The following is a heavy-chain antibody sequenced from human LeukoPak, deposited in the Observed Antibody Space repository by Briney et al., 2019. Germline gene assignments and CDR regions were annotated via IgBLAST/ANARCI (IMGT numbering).Heavy chain of an antibody. J-gene: IGHJ4*02. CDR2: ISGSGGST. V-gene: IGHV3-23*01. Sequence: GGSMRLSCAASGFTFSSYAMSWVRQSPGKGLEWVSAISGSGGSTYYADSVKGRFTISRDNSKNTLYLQMNSLRAEDTAVYYCAERAWMGYCSGGSCHTHDYWGQGTLVTVSS. CDR3: AERAWMGYCSGGSCHTHDY. CDR1: GFTFSSYA. D-gene: IGHD2-15*01.